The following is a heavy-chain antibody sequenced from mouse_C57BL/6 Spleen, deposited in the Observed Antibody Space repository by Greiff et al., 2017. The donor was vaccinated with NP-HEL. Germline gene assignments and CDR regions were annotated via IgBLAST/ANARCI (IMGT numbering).Heavy chain of an antibody. J-gene: IGHJ4*01. V-gene: IGHV2-9-1*01. CDR2: IWTGGGT. CDR3: ARNWGGYTPMDY. Sequence: VKLMESGPGLVAPSQSLSITCTVSGFSLTSYAISWVRQPPGKGLEWLGVIWTGGGTHYNSALKSRLSISKDNSKSQVFLKMNSLQTDDTARYYCARNWGGYTPMDYWGQGTSVTVSS. CDR1: GFSLTSYA. D-gene: IGHD5-1-1*01.